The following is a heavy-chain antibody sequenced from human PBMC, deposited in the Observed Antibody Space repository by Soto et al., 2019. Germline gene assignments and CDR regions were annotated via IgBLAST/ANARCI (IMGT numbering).Heavy chain of an antibody. V-gene: IGHV3-23*01. D-gene: IGHD6-19*01. CDR3: AKDEGGGTVAGTFY. CDR2: LTGGGENA. J-gene: IGHJ4*02. Sequence: GGSLRLSCVASGFTFSHYAMYWIRQAPGKGLEWVSSLTGGGENAYYPDSVKGRFTISRDNVKNTLYLHLSSLRAEDTAVYYCAKDEGGGTVAGTFYWGQGTLVTVSS. CDR1: GFTFSHYA.